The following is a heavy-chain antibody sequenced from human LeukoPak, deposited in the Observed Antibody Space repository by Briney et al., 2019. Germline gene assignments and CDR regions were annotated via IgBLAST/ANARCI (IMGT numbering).Heavy chain of an antibody. J-gene: IGHJ1*01. D-gene: IGHD2-15*01. CDR2: ISNTGGST. Sequence: GGSLRLSCAASGFTLNNYAMNWVRQAPGKGLEWVSAISNTGGSTYYADSVKGRFTISRDKSKNTLSLQMNSLRAEDTAVYYCAQQVGYCSSGSCYFTYWGQGTLVTVSS. V-gene: IGHV3-23*01. CDR1: GFTLNNYA. CDR3: AQQVGYCSSGSCYFTY.